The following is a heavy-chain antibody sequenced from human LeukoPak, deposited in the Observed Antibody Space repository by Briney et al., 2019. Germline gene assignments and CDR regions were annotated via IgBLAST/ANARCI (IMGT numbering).Heavy chain of an antibody. CDR1: GYTFTNYD. CDR2: MNPNSGNT. D-gene: IGHD2-21*01. J-gene: IGHJ6*03. V-gene: IGHV1-8*03. Sequence: GASMKVSCKASGYTFTNYDINWVRPATGQGLEWMGWMNPNSGNTGYAQKFQGRVTITRNTSISTAYMELSSLRSEDTAVYYCARAACVDYSYYYMDVWGKGTTVTVSS. CDR3: ARAACVDYSYYYMDV.